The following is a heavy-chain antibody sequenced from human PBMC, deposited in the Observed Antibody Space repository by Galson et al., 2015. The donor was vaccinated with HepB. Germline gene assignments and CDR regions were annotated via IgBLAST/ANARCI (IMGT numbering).Heavy chain of an antibody. V-gene: IGHV1-69*04. Sequence: SVKVSCKASGGTFSSYAISWVRQAPGQGLEWMGRIIPILGIANYAQKFQGRVTITADKSTSTAYMELSSLRSEDTAVYYCASRRTPNYYDSSGPFGYWGQGTLVTVSS. J-gene: IGHJ4*02. CDR2: IIPILGIA. CDR3: ASRRTPNYYDSSGPFGY. CDR1: GGTFSSYA. D-gene: IGHD3-22*01.